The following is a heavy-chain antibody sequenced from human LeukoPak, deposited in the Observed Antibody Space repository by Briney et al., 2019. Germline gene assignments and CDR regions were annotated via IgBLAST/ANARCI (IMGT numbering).Heavy chain of an antibody. J-gene: IGHJ4*02. D-gene: IGHD3-10*01. Sequence: GGSLRLSCATSGFTFSSYWMSWVRQAPGKGLEWVANIKQDGSEKYYVDSVKGRFTISRDNAKNSLYLQMNSLRAEDTAVYYCARELLWFGELFDYWGQGTLVTVSS. CDR3: ARELLWFGELFDY. V-gene: IGHV3-7*01. CDR1: GFTFSSYW. CDR2: IKQDGSEK.